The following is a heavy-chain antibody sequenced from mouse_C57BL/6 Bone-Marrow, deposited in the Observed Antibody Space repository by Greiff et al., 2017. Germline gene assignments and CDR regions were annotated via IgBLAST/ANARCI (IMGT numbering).Heavy chain of an antibody. Sequence: EVQLQQSGAELVKPGASVKLSCTASGFNINDYYMHWVKQRTEQGLEWIGRIDPEDGETKYAPKFQGKATITADTSSNTAYLQLSSLTSEDTAVYYCAFSYYYQGGFAYWGQGTLVTVSA. D-gene: IGHD2-10*01. J-gene: IGHJ3*01. V-gene: IGHV14-2*01. CDR2: IDPEDGET. CDR1: GFNINDYY. CDR3: AFSYYYQGGFAY.